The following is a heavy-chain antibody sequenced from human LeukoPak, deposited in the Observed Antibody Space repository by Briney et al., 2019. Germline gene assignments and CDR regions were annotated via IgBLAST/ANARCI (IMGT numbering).Heavy chain of an antibody. D-gene: IGHD1-1*01. CDR2: INHSGST. J-gene: IGHJ3*02. CDR1: GGSFSGYY. CDR3: ARQRYNWNVPDAFDI. V-gene: IGHV4-34*01. Sequence: PSETLSLTCAVYGGSFSGYYWSWIRQPPGKGLEWIGEINHSGSTNYNPSLKSRVTISVDTSKNQFSLKLSSVTAADTAVYYCARQRYNWNVPDAFDIWGQGTMVTVSS.